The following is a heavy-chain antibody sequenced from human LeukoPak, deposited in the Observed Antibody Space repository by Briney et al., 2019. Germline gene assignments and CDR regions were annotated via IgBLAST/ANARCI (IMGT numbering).Heavy chain of an antibody. CDR3: AREGGRTYYYYYGMDV. D-gene: IGHD1-26*01. J-gene: IGHJ6*02. CDR2: IYSSGST. CDR1: GGSISSYY. V-gene: IGHV4-4*07. Sequence: SETLSLTCTVSGGSISSYYWSWIRQPAGKGLEWIGRIYSSGSTNYNPSLKSRVTMSVDTSKNQFSLKVSSVTAADTAVYYCAREGGRTYYYYYGMDVWGQGTTVTVSS.